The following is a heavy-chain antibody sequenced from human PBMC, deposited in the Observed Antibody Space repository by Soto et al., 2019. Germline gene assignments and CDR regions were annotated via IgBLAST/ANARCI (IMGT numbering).Heavy chain of an antibody. J-gene: IGHJ6*02. CDR2: IIPIFGTA. CDR1: GGPFSSYA. Sequence: SVKVSCKASGGPFSSYAISWVRQAPGQGLEWMGGIIPIFGTANYAQKFQGRVTITADESTSTAYMELSSLRSEDTAVYYCAGTNGYAAHYYYYYGMDVWGQGTTVTVSS. V-gene: IGHV1-69*13. D-gene: IGHD2-8*01. CDR3: AGTNGYAAHYYYYYGMDV.